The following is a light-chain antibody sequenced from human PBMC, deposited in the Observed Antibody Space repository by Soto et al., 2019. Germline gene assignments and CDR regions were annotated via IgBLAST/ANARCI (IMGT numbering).Light chain of an antibody. CDR1: QRISYR. CDR2: AAS. Sequence: DIQMTQSPYSLSASVADRVTITCRASQRISYRLNWYQQKPGKAPKLLIYAASNLQSGVPSRFSGSGSGTDFTLTITSLQPEDFATYCCQQTYITPWTFGQGTKVEVK. CDR3: QQTYITPWT. J-gene: IGKJ1*01. V-gene: IGKV1-39*01.